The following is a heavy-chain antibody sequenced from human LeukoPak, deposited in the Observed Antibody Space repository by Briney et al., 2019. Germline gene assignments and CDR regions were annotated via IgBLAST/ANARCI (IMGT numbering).Heavy chain of an antibody. CDR2: IYGSGST. D-gene: IGHD5-12*01. V-gene: IGHV4-4*07. J-gene: IGHJ4*02. CDR3: ARHTQSGYDYFGFDY. Sequence: SSETLSLSCTVSGGSISSYYWSWIRQPAGKGLERIRRIYGSGSTSYNPSLKSRVTMSVDTSKNQFSLKLSSVTAADTAVYYCARHTQSGYDYFGFDYWGQGTLVTVSS. CDR1: GGSISSYY.